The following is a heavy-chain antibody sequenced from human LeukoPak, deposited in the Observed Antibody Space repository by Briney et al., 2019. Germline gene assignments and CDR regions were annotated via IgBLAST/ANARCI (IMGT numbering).Heavy chain of an antibody. CDR1: GYTFTGYY. Sequence: ASVKVSCKASGYTFTGYYMHWVRQAPGQGLEWMGWINPNSGGTKYAQKFQGRVTMTRDTSISTAYMELSRLRFDDTAVYYCARFAVHRRIAVAGQFGLDYWGQGTLVSVSS. CDR2: INPNSGGT. CDR3: ARFAVHRRIAVAGQFGLDY. V-gene: IGHV1-2*02. D-gene: IGHD6-19*01. J-gene: IGHJ4*02.